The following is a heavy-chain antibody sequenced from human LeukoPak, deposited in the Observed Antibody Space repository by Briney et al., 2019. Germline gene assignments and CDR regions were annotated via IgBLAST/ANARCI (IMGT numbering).Heavy chain of an antibody. Sequence: GGSLRLSCAASGFTFSTYGMHWVRQAPGKGLEWVAFIGHDATKIYYADSVQGRFTISRDNSRNTLYLEMNSLSGEDTALYYCAKDHVTWGNRYFDHWGQGTLGTVSS. CDR2: IGHDATKI. D-gene: IGHD3-16*01. J-gene: IGHJ4*02. V-gene: IGHV3-30*02. CDR3: AKDHVTWGNRYFDH. CDR1: GFTFSTYG.